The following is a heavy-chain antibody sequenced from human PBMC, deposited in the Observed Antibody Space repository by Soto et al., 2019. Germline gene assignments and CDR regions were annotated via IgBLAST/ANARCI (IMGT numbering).Heavy chain of an antibody. J-gene: IGHJ4*02. CDR2: IYYSGRT. CDR1: SGSISRYY. CDR3: ARANYFDY. Sequence: QVQLQESGPGLVKPSETLSLTCTVSSGSISRYYWSWFRQPPGKGLEWIGVIYYSGRTNYNPSLKSRVTISVDTSKNQFSLRLRSVNAADTAVYYCARANYFDYWGQGTLVTVSS. V-gene: IGHV4-59*01.